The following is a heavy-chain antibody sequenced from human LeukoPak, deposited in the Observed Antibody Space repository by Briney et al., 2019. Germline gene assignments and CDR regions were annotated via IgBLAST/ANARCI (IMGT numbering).Heavy chain of an antibody. J-gene: IGHJ3*02. CDR3: ARIAGSGAFDI. CDR2: SDWDDDK. D-gene: IGHD3-10*01. Sequence: GPAPVKPPEPLIQTRTFSGLSLSTGEMRASCIRQPPGKAREWLARSDWDDDKFYSTSLNTRLTISKDTSNNQVVLTMTNMDPVDTATYYCARIAGSGAFDIWGQGTMVTVSS. V-gene: IGHV2-70*04. CDR1: GLSLSTGEMR.